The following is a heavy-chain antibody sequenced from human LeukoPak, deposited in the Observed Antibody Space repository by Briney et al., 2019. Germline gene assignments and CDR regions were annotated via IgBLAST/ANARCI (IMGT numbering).Heavy chain of an antibody. D-gene: IGHD4-11*01. V-gene: IGHV3-74*01. Sequence: PGGSMRLSCAASGFTFSSYWMHWVRQAPGKGLVWVSRINSDGTSTSYADSVKGRFTISRDNAKNTLYLQMYSLRAEDTAVYYCARATYSTYPNDYWGQGTLVTVSS. CDR1: GFTFSSYW. CDR2: INSDGTST. J-gene: IGHJ4*02. CDR3: ARATYSTYPNDY.